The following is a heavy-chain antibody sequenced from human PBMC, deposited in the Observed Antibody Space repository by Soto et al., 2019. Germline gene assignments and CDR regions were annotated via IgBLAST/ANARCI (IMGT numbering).Heavy chain of an antibody. V-gene: IGHV1-46*01. J-gene: IGHJ6*02. D-gene: IGHD3-10*01. CDR2: LNPTGGST. Sequence: QMQLVQSGAEVKEPGASVKVSCKASGYTSTSYYLHWVRQAPGQGPEWMGVLNPTGGSTSYAQNCQGRVAMTRDTSTSTVFMELSSLRSDDTAVYYCARAAYGLIPLGYGMDVWGQGTSVTVSS. CDR1: GYTSTSYY. CDR3: ARAAYGLIPLGYGMDV.